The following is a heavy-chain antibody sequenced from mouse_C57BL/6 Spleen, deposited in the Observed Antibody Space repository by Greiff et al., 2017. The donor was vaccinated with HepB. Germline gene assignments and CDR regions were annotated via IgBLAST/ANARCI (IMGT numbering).Heavy chain of an antibody. J-gene: IGHJ4*01. CDR3: ARRDGYGSSDAMDY. CDR1: GYTFTSYD. V-gene: IGHV1-85*01. Sequence: VKLMESGPELVKPGASVKLSCKASGYTFTSYDINWVKQRPGQGLEWIGWIYPRDGSTKYNEKFKGKATLTVDTSSSTAYMELHSLTSEDSAVYFCARRDGYGSSDAMDYWGQGTSVTVSS. CDR2: IYPRDGST. D-gene: IGHD1-1*01.